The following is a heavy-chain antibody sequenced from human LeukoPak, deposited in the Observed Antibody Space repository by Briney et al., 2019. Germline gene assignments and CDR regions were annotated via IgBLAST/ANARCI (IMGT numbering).Heavy chain of an antibody. Sequence: QAGGSLRLSCAASGFTFDDYGMSWVRHAAGKGLEWVSGINWNGGSTGYAASVKGRFTISRDNAKNSLYLQMNSLRAEDTALYYCAREGVAAFDIWGQGTMVTVSS. V-gene: IGHV3-20*04. CDR1: GFTFDDYG. CDR3: AREGVAAFDI. CDR2: INWNGGST. D-gene: IGHD3-16*01. J-gene: IGHJ3*02.